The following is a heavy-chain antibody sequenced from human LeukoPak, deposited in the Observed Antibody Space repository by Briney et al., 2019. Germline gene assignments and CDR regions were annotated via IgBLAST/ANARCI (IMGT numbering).Heavy chain of an antibody. Sequence: PSETLSLTCAVYGGSFSGYYWSWIRQPPGKGLEWIGEINHSGSTNYNPSLKSRVTISVDTSKNQFSLKLSSVTAADTAVYYCARGRLPIFRYYYGSGEFRYYFDYWGQGTLVTVSS. CDR1: GGSFSGYY. J-gene: IGHJ4*02. D-gene: IGHD3-10*01. CDR2: INHSGST. CDR3: ARGRLPIFRYYYGSGEFRYYFDY. V-gene: IGHV4-34*01.